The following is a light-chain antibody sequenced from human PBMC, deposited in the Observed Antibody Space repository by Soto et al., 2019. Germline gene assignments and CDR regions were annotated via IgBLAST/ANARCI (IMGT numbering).Light chain of an antibody. CDR2: DAS. Sequence: EIVLTQSPVTLSLSPGERATLSCRASQSVSSYLAWYQQKPGQAPRLLIYDASNRATGIPARFSGSGSGTDCTLTISSLEPEDLAVYYCQQRSNWPSTFGGGTKVEIK. J-gene: IGKJ4*01. V-gene: IGKV3-11*01. CDR1: QSVSSY. CDR3: QQRSNWPST.